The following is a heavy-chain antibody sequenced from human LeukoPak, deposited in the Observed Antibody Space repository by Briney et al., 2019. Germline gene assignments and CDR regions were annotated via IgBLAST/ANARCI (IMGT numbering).Heavy chain of an antibody. CDR1: GFTFSSYA. D-gene: IGHD3-10*01. CDR2: ISGSGGST. Sequence: SGGSLRLSCAASGFTFSSYAMSWVRQAPGKGLEWVSAISGSGGSTYYADSVKGRFTISRDNARNSLYLQMNSLRAEDTAVYYCARAGVVWFGEFDPWGQGTLVTVSS. V-gene: IGHV3-23*01. CDR3: ARAGVVWFGEFDP. J-gene: IGHJ5*02.